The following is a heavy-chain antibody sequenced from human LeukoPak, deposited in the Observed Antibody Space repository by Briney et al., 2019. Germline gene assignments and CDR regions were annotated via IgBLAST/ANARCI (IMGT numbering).Heavy chain of an antibody. CDR1: GYTFTGYY. J-gene: IGHJ4*02. CDR2: INPNSGGT. D-gene: IGHD3-10*01. Sequence: ASVKVSCKASGYTFTGYYMHWVRQAPGQGLEWMGCINPNSGGTNYAQKFQGKVTMTRDTSISTAYMELSRLRSDDTAVYYCARDYYYGSGSYYPGDWGQGTLVTVSS. V-gene: IGHV1-2*02. CDR3: ARDYYYGSGSYYPGD.